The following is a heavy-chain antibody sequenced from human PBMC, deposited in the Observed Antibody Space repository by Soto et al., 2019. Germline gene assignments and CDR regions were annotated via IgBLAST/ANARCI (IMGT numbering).Heavy chain of an antibody. CDR1: GLTFSDAW. D-gene: IGHD6-19*01. Sequence: PGGSLRLSCTVSGLTFSDAWLYWVRQAPGKGPEWVGRIKSKVDGETADYAAPVRGRFTISRDDSKNTMFLQMNSLKIEDTALYYCTTFSGWASGGAWWTVWGQGTTVTVSS. V-gene: IGHV3-15*07. CDR2: IKSKVDGETA. CDR3: TTFSGWASGGAWWTV. J-gene: IGHJ6*02.